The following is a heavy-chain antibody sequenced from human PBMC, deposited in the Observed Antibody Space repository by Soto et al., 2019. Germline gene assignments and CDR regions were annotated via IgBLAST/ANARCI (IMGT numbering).Heavy chain of an antibody. CDR2: INHSGST. V-gene: IGHV4-34*01. CDR1: GGSFSGYY. D-gene: IGHD3-22*01. Sequence: PSETLSLTCAVYGGSFSGYYWSWIRQPPGKGLEWIGEINHSGSTNYNPSLKSRVTISVDTSKNQFSLKLSSVTAADTAVYYCARAAYYYDSSGYYYHGGNFDYWGKGTLVTVSS. CDR3: ARAAYYYDSSGYYYHGGNFDY. J-gene: IGHJ4*02.